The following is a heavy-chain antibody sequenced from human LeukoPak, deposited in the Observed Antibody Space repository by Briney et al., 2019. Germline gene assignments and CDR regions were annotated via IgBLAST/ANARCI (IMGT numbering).Heavy chain of an antibody. Sequence: SETLSLTCTVSGYSISSGYYWGWIRQPPGKGLEWIGSIYHSGSTYYNPSLKSRVTISVDTSKNQFSLKLSSVTAADTAVYYCAGGGPRGYYYYYMDVWGKGTTVTVSS. V-gene: IGHV4-38-2*02. CDR3: AGGGPRGYYYYYMDV. D-gene: IGHD3-16*01. J-gene: IGHJ6*03. CDR1: GYSISSGYY. CDR2: IYHSGST.